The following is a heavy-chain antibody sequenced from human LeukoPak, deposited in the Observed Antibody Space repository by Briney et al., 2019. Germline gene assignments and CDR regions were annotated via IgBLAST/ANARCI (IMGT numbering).Heavy chain of an antibody. D-gene: IGHD4-17*01. V-gene: IGHV4-59*08. Sequence: PSETLSLTCTVSGGSISSYYWGWIRQPPGKGLEWIGYIYYSGTTNYNPSLKSRVTISVDTSKNQFSLKMSSVTAADTAVYYCARLPMTTVTTSAFHIWGQGTMVTVSS. CDR2: IYYSGTT. J-gene: IGHJ3*02. CDR1: GGSISSYY. CDR3: ARLPMTTVTTSAFHI.